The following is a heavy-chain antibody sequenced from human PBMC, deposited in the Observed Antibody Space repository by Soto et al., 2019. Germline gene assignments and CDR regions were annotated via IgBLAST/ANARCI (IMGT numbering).Heavy chain of an antibody. V-gene: IGHV3-7*01. D-gene: IGHD2-2*01. CDR3: ARDWVVPSAFFSAAPNRFDP. J-gene: IGHJ5*02. CDR2: IKQDGSEK. CDR1: GFTFSSYW. Sequence: GGSLRLSCAASGFTFSSYWMSWVRQAPGKGLEWVANIKQDGSEKYYVDSVKGRFTISRDNAKNSLYLQMNSLRAEDTAVYYYARDWVVPSAFFSAAPNRFDPSAQRTLVTVSS.